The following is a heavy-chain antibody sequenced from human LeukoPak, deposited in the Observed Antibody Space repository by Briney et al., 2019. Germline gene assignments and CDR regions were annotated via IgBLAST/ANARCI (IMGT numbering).Heavy chain of an antibody. CDR2: IITIFGTA. Sequence: ASVKVSCKASGGTFSSYAISWVRQAPGQGLEWMGRIITIFGTANYAQKFQGRVTITTDESTSTAYMELSSLRSEDTAVYYCARDGGDGYNWNTYAFDIWGQGTMVTVSS. D-gene: IGHD5-24*01. J-gene: IGHJ3*02. CDR3: ARDGGDGYNWNTYAFDI. CDR1: GGTFSSYA. V-gene: IGHV1-69*05.